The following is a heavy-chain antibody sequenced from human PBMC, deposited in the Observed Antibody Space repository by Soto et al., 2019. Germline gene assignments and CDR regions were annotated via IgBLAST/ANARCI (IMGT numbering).Heavy chain of an antibody. CDR1: GGSISSGSYY. D-gene: IGHD1-1*01. V-gene: IGHV4-39*01. Sequence: PSETLSLTCTVSGGSISSGSYYWGWIRQPPGKGLEWIGSIYYSGSTYYNPSLKSRVTISVDTSKNQFSLKLSSVTAADTAVYYGATIGRLNRATGYWGQGTLVTVSS. CDR2: IYYSGST. CDR3: ATIGRLNRATGY. J-gene: IGHJ4*02.